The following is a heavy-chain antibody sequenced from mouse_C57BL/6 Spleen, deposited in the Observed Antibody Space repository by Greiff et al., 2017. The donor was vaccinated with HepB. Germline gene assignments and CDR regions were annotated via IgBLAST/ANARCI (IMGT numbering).Heavy chain of an antibody. J-gene: IGHJ2*01. CDR1: GFTFSDYG. Sequence: EVKLMESGGGLVKPGGSLKLSCAASGFTFSDYGMHWVRQAPEKGLEWVAYISSGSSTIYYADTVKGRFTISRDNAKNTLFLQMTSLRSEDTAMYYCAEDPYFDYWGQGTTLTVSS. CDR3: AEDPYFDY. V-gene: IGHV5-17*01. CDR2: ISSGSSTI.